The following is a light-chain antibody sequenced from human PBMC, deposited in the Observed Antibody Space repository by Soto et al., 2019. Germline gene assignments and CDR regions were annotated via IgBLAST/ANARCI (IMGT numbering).Light chain of an antibody. CDR2: GNS. J-gene: IGLJ2*01. CDR1: SSNIGAGYD. V-gene: IGLV1-40*01. Sequence: QSVLTQPPSVSGAPGQRVTISCTGSSSNIGAGYDVHWYQQLPGTAPKLLIYGNSNRPSGVPDRFSGSKSGTSASLAITGLHAEDQAHYYCQSYDSRLSHVVFGGGTKLTVL. CDR3: QSYDSRLSHVV.